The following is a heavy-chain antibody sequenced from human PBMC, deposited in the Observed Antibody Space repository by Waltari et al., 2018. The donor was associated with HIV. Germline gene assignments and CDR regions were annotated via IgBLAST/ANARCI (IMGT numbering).Heavy chain of an antibody. CDR3: AGIAYCGGDCYPRGMDV. CDR1: GFTVRSNY. J-gene: IGHJ6*02. CDR2: IYSGGST. Sequence: EVQLVELGGGLVQPGRSWSRSCAASGFTVRSNYMRWARQAPGKGVEWVSVIYSGGSTYYADSVKGRFTISRDNSKNTLYLQMNSLRAEDTAVYYCAGIAYCGGDCYPRGMDVWGQGTTVTVSS. V-gene: IGHV3-66*01. D-gene: IGHD2-21*02.